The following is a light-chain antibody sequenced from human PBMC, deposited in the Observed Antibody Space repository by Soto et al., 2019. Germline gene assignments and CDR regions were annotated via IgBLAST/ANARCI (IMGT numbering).Light chain of an antibody. CDR1: SSDVGAYKY. V-gene: IGLV2-8*01. J-gene: IGLJ3*02. CDR3: XSXVGNDIWV. CDR2: EVT. Sequence: QSALTQPPSASGSPGQSVTISCTGTSSDVGAYKYVSWYQQYPGKAPKLMIYEVTKRPSGVPDRFSGSKSGNTASLTVSGLXXXXXXXXYCXSXVGNDIWVFGGGTKLTVL.